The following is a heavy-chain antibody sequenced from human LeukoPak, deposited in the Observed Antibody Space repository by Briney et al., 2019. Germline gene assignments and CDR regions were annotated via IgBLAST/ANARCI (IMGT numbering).Heavy chain of an antibody. J-gene: IGHJ4*02. CDR1: EFTFSSYW. CDR3: ARAGKKVTSSSLTDY. V-gene: IGHV3-74*01. D-gene: IGHD6-13*01. CDR2: INSDGSTT. Sequence: GGSLGLSCAAFEFTFSSYWMHWVRQAPGKGLVWVSRINSDGSTTTYAESVKGRFTISRDNAKNTLYLQMNSLRAEDTAVYYCARAGKKVTSSSLTDYWGQGTLVTVSS.